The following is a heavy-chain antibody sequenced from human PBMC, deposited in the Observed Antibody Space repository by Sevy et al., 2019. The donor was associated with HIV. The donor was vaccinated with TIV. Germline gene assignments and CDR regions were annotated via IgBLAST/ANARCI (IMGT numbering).Heavy chain of an antibody. Sequence: ASVKVSCKASGYTFTGYYMHWVRQAPGQGLEWMGWINPNSGGTNYAQKFQGRVTMTRDTSISTAYMELSRLRSDDTAVYYCARDNYYDSSGYYYGAFDIWGQGTMVTVSS. CDR2: INPNSGGT. CDR1: GYTFTGYY. V-gene: IGHV1-2*02. J-gene: IGHJ3*02. CDR3: ARDNYYDSSGYYYGAFDI. D-gene: IGHD3-22*01.